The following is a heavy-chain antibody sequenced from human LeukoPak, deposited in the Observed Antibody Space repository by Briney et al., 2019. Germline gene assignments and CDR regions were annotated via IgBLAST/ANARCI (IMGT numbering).Heavy chain of an antibody. CDR2: IIPIFGTA. D-gene: IGHD3-3*01. J-gene: IGHJ4*02. V-gene: IGHV1-69*13. CDR1: GYMFTNYA. CDR3: ARSPGDFWSGYFRV. Sequence: SVKVSCKASGYMFTNYAMNWVRQAPGQGLEWMGGIIPIFGTANYAQKFQGRVTITADESTSTAYMELSSLRSEDTAVYYCARSPGDFWSGYFRVWGQGTLVTVSS.